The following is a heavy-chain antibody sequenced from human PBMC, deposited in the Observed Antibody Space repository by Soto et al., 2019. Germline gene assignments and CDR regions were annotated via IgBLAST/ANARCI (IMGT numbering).Heavy chain of an antibody. V-gene: IGHV3-30*18. D-gene: IGHD6-13*01. J-gene: IGHJ1*01. Sequence: GGSLRLSCAASGFTFSSYGMHWVRQAPGKGLEWVAVISYDGSNKYYADSVKGRFTISRDNSKNTLYLQMNSLRAEDTAVYYSAKEQGWGLNHSPYIAAAGRYFQHWGQGTLVTVSS. CDR2: ISYDGSNK. CDR1: GFTFSSYG. CDR3: AKEQGWGLNHSPYIAAAGRYFQH.